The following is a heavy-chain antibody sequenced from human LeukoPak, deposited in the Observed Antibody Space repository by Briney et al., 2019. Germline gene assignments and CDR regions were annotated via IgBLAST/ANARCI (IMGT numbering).Heavy chain of an antibody. D-gene: IGHD1-26*01. CDR2: ISRSSSDI. CDR3: ARAFNSGSSDY. Sequence: GSLRLSCAASGFTFRTYSMNWVRQAPGKGLEWVSSISRSSSDINYADSVKGRFTISRDNAKNSLYLQMNSLRAEDTALYYCARAFNSGSSDYWGQGTLVTVSS. V-gene: IGHV3-21*01. CDR1: GFTFRTYS. J-gene: IGHJ4*02.